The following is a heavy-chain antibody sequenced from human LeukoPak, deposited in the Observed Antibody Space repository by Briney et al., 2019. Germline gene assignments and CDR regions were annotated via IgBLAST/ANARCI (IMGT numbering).Heavy chain of an antibody. D-gene: IGHD3-22*01. CDR2: IYPGDSDT. CDR3: ARQTDSSGYYSRFDY. V-gene: IGHV5-51*01. Sequence: GESLKISCKGSGYSFTSYWIGWVRQMPGKGLEWMGIIYPGDSDTRYSPSFQGQVTISADKSISTAYLQWSSLKASDTAMYYCARQTDSSGYYSRFDYWGQGTLVTASS. J-gene: IGHJ4*02. CDR1: GYSFTSYW.